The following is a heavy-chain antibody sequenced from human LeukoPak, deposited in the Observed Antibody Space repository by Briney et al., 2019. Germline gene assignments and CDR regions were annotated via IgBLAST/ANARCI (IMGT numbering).Heavy chain of an antibody. D-gene: IGHD3-3*01. Sequence: SETLSLTCAVYSGSFSGYYWSWIRQPPGKGLVWIGEINHSGSTNYNPSLKSRVTISVDTSKNQFSLKLSSVTAADTAVYYCAREQLYYDFWSGYLPDNWFDPWGQGTLVTVSS. CDR1: SGSFSGYY. CDR3: AREQLYYDFWSGYLPDNWFDP. CDR2: INHSGST. J-gene: IGHJ5*02. V-gene: IGHV4-34*01.